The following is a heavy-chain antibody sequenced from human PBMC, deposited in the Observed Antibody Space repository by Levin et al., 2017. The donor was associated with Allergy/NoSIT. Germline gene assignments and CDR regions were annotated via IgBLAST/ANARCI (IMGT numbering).Heavy chain of an antibody. J-gene: IGHJ4*02. Sequence: GGSLRLSCAASGFTFGHYNMNWVRQAPGKGLEWVAYISYHASTTFYLDSVKGRFTISRDNALNSVYLQMDNLRREDTAVYYCSRDSNSSGVYYDFDYWGRGIQVTVSA. CDR1: GFTFGHYN. D-gene: IGHD3-22*01. CDR2: ISYHASTT. CDR3: SRDSNSSGVYYDFDY. V-gene: IGHV3-48*01.